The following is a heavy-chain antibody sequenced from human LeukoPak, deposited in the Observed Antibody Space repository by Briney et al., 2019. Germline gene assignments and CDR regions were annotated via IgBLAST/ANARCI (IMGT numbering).Heavy chain of an antibody. CDR1: GGTFSSYA. V-gene: IGHV1-69*01. Sequence: ASVKVSCKASGGTFSSYAISWVRQAPGQGLEWMGGIIPIFGTANYAQKFQGRVTITADESTSTAYMELSSLRSEDTAVYYCARVVSHIELQVVPAAIQDYYYYYMDVWGKGTTVTVSS. J-gene: IGHJ6*03. D-gene: IGHD2-2*02. CDR3: ARVVSHIELQVVPAAIQDYYYYYMDV. CDR2: IIPIFGTA.